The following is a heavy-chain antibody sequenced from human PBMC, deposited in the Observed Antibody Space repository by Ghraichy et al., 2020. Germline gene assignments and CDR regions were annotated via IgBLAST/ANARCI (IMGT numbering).Heavy chain of an antibody. CDR2: ISGSGGST. D-gene: IGHD6-19*01. V-gene: IGHV3-23*01. CDR3: AKGYRIAVAGGAFDI. CDR1: GFTFSSYA. J-gene: IGHJ3*02. Sequence: GESLNISCAASGFTFSSYAMTWVRQAPGKGLEWVSGISGSGGSTYYADSVKGRFTISRDNSKNTLYLQMNSLRAEDTAVYYCAKGYRIAVAGGAFDIWGQGTLVTVSS.